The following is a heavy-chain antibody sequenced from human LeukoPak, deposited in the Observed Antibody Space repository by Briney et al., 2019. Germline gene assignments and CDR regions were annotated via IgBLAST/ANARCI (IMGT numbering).Heavy chain of an antibody. D-gene: IGHD5-24*01. CDR1: GGTFSSYA. CDR2: IIPIFGTA. Sequence: SVKVSCKASGGTFSSYAISWVRQAPGQGLEWMGGIIPIFGTANYAQKFRGRVTITADKSTRTAYMELSSLRSEDTAVYYCAREDAEQMDNSFDIWGQGTMVTVSS. J-gene: IGHJ3*02. V-gene: IGHV1-69*06. CDR3: AREDAEQMDNSFDI.